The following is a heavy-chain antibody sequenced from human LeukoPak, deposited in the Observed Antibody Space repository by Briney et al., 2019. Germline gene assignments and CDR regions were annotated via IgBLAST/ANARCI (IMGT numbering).Heavy chain of an antibody. V-gene: IGHV3-48*01. J-gene: IGHJ4*02. CDR1: GFTFSSYS. D-gene: IGHD1-14*01. CDR3: AKPARTDYADY. Sequence: PGGSLRLSCAASGFTFSSYSMNWVRQAPGKGLAWVSYISSSSSTIYYADSVKGRFTISRDNAKNSLYLQMNSLRAEDTAVYYCAKPARTDYADYWGQGTLVTVSS. CDR2: ISSSSSTI.